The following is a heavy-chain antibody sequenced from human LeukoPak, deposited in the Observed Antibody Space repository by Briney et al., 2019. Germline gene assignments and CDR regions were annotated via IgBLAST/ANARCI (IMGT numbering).Heavy chain of an antibody. CDR3: ARADTVHRWFDP. CDR2: VYTSGST. Sequence: SETLSLTCTVSGGSISSYYWSWIRQPAGKGLEWIGRVYTSGSTNYNPSLKSRVTMSVDTSKDQFSLKLSSATAADTAVYYCARADTVHRWFDPWGQGTLVTVSS. CDR1: GGSISSYY. J-gene: IGHJ5*02. D-gene: IGHD5-18*01. V-gene: IGHV4-4*07.